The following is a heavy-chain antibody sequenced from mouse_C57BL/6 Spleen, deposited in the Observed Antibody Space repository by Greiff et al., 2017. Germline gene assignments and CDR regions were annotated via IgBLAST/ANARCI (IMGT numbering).Heavy chain of an antibody. J-gene: IGHJ4*01. Sequence: EVQVVESGPELVKPGASVKISCKASGYSFTDYNMNWVKQSNGKSLEWIGVINPNYGTTSYNQKFKGKATLTVDQSSSTAYMQLNSLTSEDSAVYYCARGIYYGNPYAMDYWGQGTSVTVSS. CDR3: ARGIYYGNPYAMDY. CDR2: INPNYGTT. D-gene: IGHD2-1*01. V-gene: IGHV1-39*01. CDR1: GYSFTDYN.